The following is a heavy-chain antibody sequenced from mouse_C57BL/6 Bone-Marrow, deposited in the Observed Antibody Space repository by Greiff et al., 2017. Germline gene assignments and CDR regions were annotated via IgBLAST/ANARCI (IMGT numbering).Heavy chain of an antibody. D-gene: IGHD1-1*01. CDR1: GYTFTSYW. Sequence: QVQLQQPGAELVKPGASVKVSCKASGYTFTSYWMHWVKQRPGQGLEWIGRIHPSDSVTNYNQKFKGKATLTVDKSSSTAYMQRSSRTAEDSAVYYCAIEAAVVAPFDDWGPGTTLTVSS. CDR3: AIEAAVVAPFDD. J-gene: IGHJ2*01. CDR2: IHPSDSVT. V-gene: IGHV1-74*01.